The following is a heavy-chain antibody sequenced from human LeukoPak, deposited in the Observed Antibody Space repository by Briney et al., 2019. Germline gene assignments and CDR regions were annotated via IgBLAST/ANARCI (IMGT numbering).Heavy chain of an antibody. D-gene: IGHD2-2*02. CDR2: INHNGNVN. J-gene: IGHJ4*02. CDR3: ARIYCSSTSCYNPFDY. Sequence: PGGSLRLSCAASGFTFSSYWMNWARQAPGKGLEWVASINHNGNVNYYVDSVKGRFTISRDNAKNSLYLQMNSLRAEDTAVYYCARIYCSSTSCYNPFDYWGQGTLVTVSS. CDR1: GFTFSSYW. V-gene: IGHV3-7*01.